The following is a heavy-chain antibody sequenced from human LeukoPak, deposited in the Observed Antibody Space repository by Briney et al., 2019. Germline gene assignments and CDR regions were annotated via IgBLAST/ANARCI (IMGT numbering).Heavy chain of an antibody. Sequence: GGSLRLSCAASESTLSSYAMSWVRQAPGKGLEWVSAISGSAGGTYYADSVKGRFTISRDNSKNTLYLLMHSLRAEDTAVYYCAKGAGYSGHDLSSYFDYWGQGILVTVSS. CDR3: AKGAGYSGHDLSSYFDY. CDR2: ISGSAGGT. V-gene: IGHV3-23*01. J-gene: IGHJ4*02. D-gene: IGHD5-12*01. CDR1: ESTLSSYA.